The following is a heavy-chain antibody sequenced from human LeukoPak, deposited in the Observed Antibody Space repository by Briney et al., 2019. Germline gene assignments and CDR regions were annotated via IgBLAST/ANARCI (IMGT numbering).Heavy chain of an antibody. Sequence: KPSETLSLTCAVYGGSFSGYYWSWIRQPPGKGLEWIGEINHSGSTNYNPSLKSRVTISVDTSKNQFSLKLSSVTAADTAVYYCARVLRYCSGGSCSPIDYWGQGTLVTVSS. J-gene: IGHJ4*02. V-gene: IGHV4-34*01. CDR2: INHSGST. CDR1: GGSFSGYY. CDR3: ARVLRYCSGGSCSPIDY. D-gene: IGHD2-15*01.